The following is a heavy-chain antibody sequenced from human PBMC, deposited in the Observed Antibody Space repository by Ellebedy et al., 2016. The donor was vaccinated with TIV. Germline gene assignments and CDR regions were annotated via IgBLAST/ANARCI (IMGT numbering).Heavy chain of an antibody. V-gene: IGHV3-7*01. Sequence: GESPKISCVGSGFTFSSYAMSWVRQAPGKGLEWVATINQGGSETYYVDSVKGRFTISRDNSKNSLYLQMNSLRADDTALYYCASAARGSGAYESFWGQGTLVTVSS. J-gene: IGHJ4*02. CDR1: GFTFSSYA. CDR3: ASAARGSGAYESF. D-gene: IGHD5-12*01. CDR2: INQGGSET.